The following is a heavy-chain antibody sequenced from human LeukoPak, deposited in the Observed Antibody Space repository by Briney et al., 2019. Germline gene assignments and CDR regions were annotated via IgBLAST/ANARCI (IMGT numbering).Heavy chain of an antibody. J-gene: IGHJ5*02. CDR3: ARELKGPLVPWFDP. CDR2: IYYSGST. Sequence: SQTLSLTCTVSGGSISSGDYYWRWIRQPPGKGLEWIGYIYYSGSTYYNPSLKSRVTISVDTSKNQFSLKLSSVTAADTAVYYCARELKGPLVPWFDPWGQGTLVTVSS. D-gene: IGHD1-14*01. V-gene: IGHV4-30-4*08. CDR1: GGSISSGDYY.